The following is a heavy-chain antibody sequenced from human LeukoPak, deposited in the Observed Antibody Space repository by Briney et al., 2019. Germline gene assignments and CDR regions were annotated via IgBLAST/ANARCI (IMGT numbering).Heavy chain of an antibody. V-gene: IGHV3-30*04. Sequence: GGSLRLSCAASGFTFSSYAVHWVRQAPGKGLEWVAVMSYDGSNKYYADSVKGRFTISRDNSKNTLYLQMNSLRAEDTAVYYCARDSSGSYYFLDYWGQGTLVTVSS. J-gene: IGHJ4*02. D-gene: IGHD1-26*01. CDR3: ARDSSGSYYFLDY. CDR1: GFTFSSYA. CDR2: MSYDGSNK.